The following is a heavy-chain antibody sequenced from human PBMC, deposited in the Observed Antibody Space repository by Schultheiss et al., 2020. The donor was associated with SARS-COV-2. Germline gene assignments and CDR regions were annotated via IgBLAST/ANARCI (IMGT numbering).Heavy chain of an antibody. D-gene: IGHD6-13*01. V-gene: IGHV3-74*01. CDR1: GFTFSTYS. Sequence: GGSLRLSCVASGFTFSTYSMNWVRQAPGKGLEWVSRINSDGSASSYADSVKGRFTVSRDNAGNTLYLQMNNLRVEDTAIYYCARARAEQHLPFSWGPIPHPTTWFDPWGQGTLVTVSS. CDR3: ARARAEQHLPFSWGPIPHPTTWFDP. J-gene: IGHJ5*02. CDR2: INSDGSAS.